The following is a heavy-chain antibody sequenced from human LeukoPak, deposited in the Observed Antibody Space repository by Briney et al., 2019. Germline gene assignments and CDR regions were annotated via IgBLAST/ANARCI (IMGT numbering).Heavy chain of an antibody. CDR1: GDSVSSNSAA. V-gene: IGHV6-1*01. J-gene: IGHJ4*02. D-gene: IGHD3-22*01. Sequence: SQTLSLTCAISGDSVSSNSAARSWIRQSPSRGLEWLGRTYYRSKWYNDHATSVKSRITINPDTSKNQFSLQLNSVTPEDTAVYFCARDIYGYYYDIWGQGTLVTVSS. CDR3: ARDIYGYYYDI. CDR2: TYYRSKWYN.